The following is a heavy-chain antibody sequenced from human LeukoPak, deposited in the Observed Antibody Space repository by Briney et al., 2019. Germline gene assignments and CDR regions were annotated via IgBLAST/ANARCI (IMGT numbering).Heavy chain of an antibody. CDR1: GFTFSSYD. Sequence: GGSLRLSCAASGFTFSSYDMNWVRQAPGKGLEWVSYISPSSTRIDYAASVRGRFTISRDNAKNSLYLQMNSLRAEDTAVYYCARDNYDFWSGYPTNFDYWGQGTLVTVSS. V-gene: IGHV3-48*01. CDR2: ISPSSTRI. J-gene: IGHJ4*02. D-gene: IGHD3-3*01. CDR3: ARDNYDFWSGYPTNFDY.